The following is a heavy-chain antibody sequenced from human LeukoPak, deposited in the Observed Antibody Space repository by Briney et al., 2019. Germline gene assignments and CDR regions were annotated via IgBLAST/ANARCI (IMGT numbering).Heavy chain of an antibody. CDR1: GFTFSSYA. CDR3: ARDGSGWGKTAGFDY. Sequence: GGSLRLSCAASGFTFSSYAMSWVRQAPGKGLEWVSAISGSGGSTYYADSVKGRFTISRDNSKNTLYLQMNSLRAEDTAVYYCARDGSGWGKTAGFDYWGQGTLVTVSS. CDR2: ISGSGGST. D-gene: IGHD6-19*01. J-gene: IGHJ4*02. V-gene: IGHV3-23*01.